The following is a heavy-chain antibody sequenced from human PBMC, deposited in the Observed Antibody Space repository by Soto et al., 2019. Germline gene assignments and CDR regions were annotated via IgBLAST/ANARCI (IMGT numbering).Heavy chain of an antibody. D-gene: IGHD6-25*01. V-gene: IGHV4-31*03. CDR2: IYYSGST. CDR3: ARDHRLLDNWFDP. CDR1: GGSISSGGYY. J-gene: IGHJ5*02. Sequence: NPSETLSLTCTVSGGSISSGGYYWSWIRQHPGKGLEWIGYIYYSGSTYYNPSLKSRVTISVDTSKNQFSLKLSSVTAADTAVYYCARDHRLLDNWFDPWGQGTLVTVSS.